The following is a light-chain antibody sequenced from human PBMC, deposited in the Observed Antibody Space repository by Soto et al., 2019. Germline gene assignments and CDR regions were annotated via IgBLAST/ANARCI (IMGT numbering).Light chain of an antibody. J-gene: IGLJ1*01. Sequence: QSAPTQPASVSGSPGQSITISCTGTSSDVGGYNYVSWYQQHPGKAPKLMIYEFSNRPSGVSNRFSGSKSGNTASLTISGLQAEDEADYYCSSYTSSSIDYVFGTGTKVTVL. V-gene: IGLV2-14*01. CDR3: SSYTSSSIDYV. CDR1: SSDVGGYNY. CDR2: EFS.